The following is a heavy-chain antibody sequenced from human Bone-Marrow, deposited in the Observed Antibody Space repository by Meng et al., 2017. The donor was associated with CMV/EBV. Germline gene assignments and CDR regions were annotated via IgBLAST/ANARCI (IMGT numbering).Heavy chain of an antibody. D-gene: IGHD2-15*01. CDR3: ARVVVSRAPYFDF. CDR1: GFTFSSYG. V-gene: IGHV3-30*02. J-gene: IGHJ4*02. Sequence: GESLKISCAASGFTFSSYGMHWVRQAPGKGLEWVAFIRYDGSNKYYADSVKGRFTISRDNSKNTLYLQMNSLRAEDTAVYYCARVVVSRAPYFDFWGQGTLVTVSS. CDR2: IRYDGSNK.